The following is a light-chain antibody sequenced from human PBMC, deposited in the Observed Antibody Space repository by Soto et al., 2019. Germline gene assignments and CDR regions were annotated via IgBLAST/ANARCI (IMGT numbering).Light chain of an antibody. V-gene: IGLV2-14*01. Sequence: QSALTQPASVSGSPGQSITISCTGTSSDVGGYNYVSWYRQYPGQAPKLIIYDVNNRPSGVSNRFSASKSGNTASLTIPGLQAEDEADYYCSSYTISSTLVVFGGGTKVTVL. J-gene: IGLJ3*02. CDR3: SSYTISSTLVV. CDR1: SSDVGGYNY. CDR2: DVN.